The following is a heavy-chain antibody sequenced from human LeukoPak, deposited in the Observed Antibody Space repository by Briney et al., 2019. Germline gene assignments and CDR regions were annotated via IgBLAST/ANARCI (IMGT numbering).Heavy chain of an antibody. V-gene: IGHV3-48*03. D-gene: IGHD3-22*01. CDR1: GFTFGTYE. Sequence: GGSLRLSCTASGFTFGTYEMTWVRQAPGKGLEWVSYISGTDSTTYYADSVKGRFTISRDNAKNSLYLQMNSLWAEDTAVYYCARVRGHYDSSGYFATVNYFDYWGQGTLVTVSS. J-gene: IGHJ4*02. CDR2: ISGTDSTT. CDR3: ARVRGHYDSSGYFATVNYFDY.